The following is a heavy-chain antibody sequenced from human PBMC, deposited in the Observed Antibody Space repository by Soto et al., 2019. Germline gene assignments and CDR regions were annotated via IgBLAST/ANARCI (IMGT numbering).Heavy chain of an antibody. CDR1: GGTIISYY. Sequence: QVQLQESGPGLVKPSETLSLTCTVSGGTIISYYWSWIRQPPGKGLEWIGYIYYSGSTNYTPSLKSRVTISVDTSKNQFSLKLTSVTAADTAVYYCARAYVPGAIRHDFWGQGTLVTVSS. CDR3: ARAYVPGAIRHDF. D-gene: IGHD2-8*01. V-gene: IGHV4-59*01. CDR2: IYYSGST. J-gene: IGHJ4*02.